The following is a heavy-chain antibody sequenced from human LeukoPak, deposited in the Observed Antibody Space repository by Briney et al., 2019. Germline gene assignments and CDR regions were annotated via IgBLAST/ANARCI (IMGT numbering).Heavy chain of an antibody. CDR2: LSGSGGST. CDR3: AKSPKDTAPLGART. Sequence: GGSLRLSCAASGFIFSNYAMSWVRQAPGKGLEWVSALSGSGGSTYYADSVKGRFTISRDNSNNTLSLQMNSLRVDDTAVYYCAKSPKDTAPLGARTGGQGALVTVSS. V-gene: IGHV3-23*01. J-gene: IGHJ4*02. D-gene: IGHD5-18*01. CDR1: GFIFSNYA.